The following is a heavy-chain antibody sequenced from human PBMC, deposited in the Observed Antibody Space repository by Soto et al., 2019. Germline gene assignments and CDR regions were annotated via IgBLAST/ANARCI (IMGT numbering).Heavy chain of an antibody. Sequence: QVQLQESGPGLVKPSETLSLTCTVSGVSISSSYWSWIRQPPGKGLEWIGYIYNSGSTNYNPSLKSRVTISVDTSKKQVSLGLSSVTAADTAVYYCARDLAFCSGSSCYSPPDYYYYMDVWGKGTTVTVS. J-gene: IGHJ6*03. CDR2: IYNSGST. V-gene: IGHV4-59*01. CDR1: GVSISSSY. CDR3: ARDLAFCSGSSCYSPPDYYYYMDV. D-gene: IGHD2-15*01.